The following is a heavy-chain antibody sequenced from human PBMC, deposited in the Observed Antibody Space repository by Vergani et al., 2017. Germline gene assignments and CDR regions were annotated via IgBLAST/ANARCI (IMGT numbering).Heavy chain of an antibody. V-gene: IGHV3-33*01. Sequence: QVQLVESGGGVVQPGRSLRLSCAASGFTFSSYGMHWVRQAPGKGLEWVAVIWYDGSNKYYADSVKDRFTISRDNSKNTLYLQMNSLRAEDTAVYYCARVAAAGAFDYWGQGTLVTVSS. CDR2: IWYDGSNK. D-gene: IGHD6-13*01. CDR3: ARVAAAGAFDY. CDR1: GFTFSSYG. J-gene: IGHJ4*02.